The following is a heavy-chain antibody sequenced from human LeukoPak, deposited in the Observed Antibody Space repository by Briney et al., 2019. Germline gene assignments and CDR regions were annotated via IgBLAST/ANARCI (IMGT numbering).Heavy chain of an antibody. CDR3: ARGGWFGEFPYYMDV. CDR1: GGTFSSYA. Sequence: GASVKVSCKASGGTFSSYAISWVRQAPGQGLEWMGGILPIVNTADYARKFQGRVTITADESTSTAYMELSSLRSEDTAVYYCARGGWFGEFPYYMDVWGKGTTVTVSS. D-gene: IGHD3-10*01. V-gene: IGHV1-69*13. J-gene: IGHJ6*03. CDR2: ILPIVNTA.